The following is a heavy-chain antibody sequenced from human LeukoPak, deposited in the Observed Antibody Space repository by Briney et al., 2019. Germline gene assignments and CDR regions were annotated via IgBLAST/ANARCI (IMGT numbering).Heavy chain of an antibody. Sequence: GGSLRLSCAASGFTFSSYAMSWVRQAPGKGLEWVSAISGSGGSTYYADSVKGRFTISRDNSKNTLYLQMNSLRAEDTAVYYCAAQTYYYDSSCYYAWGQGTLVTVSS. V-gene: IGHV3-23*01. CDR1: GFTFSSYA. J-gene: IGHJ5*02. CDR2: ISGSGGST. CDR3: AAQTYYYDSSCYYA. D-gene: IGHD3-22*01.